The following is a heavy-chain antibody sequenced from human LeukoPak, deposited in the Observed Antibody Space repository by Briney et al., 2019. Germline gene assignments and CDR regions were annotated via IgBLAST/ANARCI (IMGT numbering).Heavy chain of an antibody. CDR2: INPNSGGT. D-gene: IGHD3-22*01. V-gene: IGHV1-2*02. CDR1: GFTFSDYY. J-gene: IGHJ3*02. CDR3: ARVRYDRSGDPFDI. Sequence: GASVKVSCKASGFTFSDYYIHRIRQAPGQGLEWVGWINPNSGGTNYGQNFRGRVTMTRDTSISTAFMDLTRLRSDDTAVYYCARVRYDRSGDPFDIWGQGTMVTVSS.